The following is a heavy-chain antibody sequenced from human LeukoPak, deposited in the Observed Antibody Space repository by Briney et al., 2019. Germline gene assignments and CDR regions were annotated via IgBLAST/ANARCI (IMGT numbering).Heavy chain of an antibody. D-gene: IGHD6-19*01. CDR3: ARVFDLYSSGWCFDY. V-gene: IGHV4-59*01. Sequence: SETLSLTCTVSGGSISSYYRSWIRHPPGKGLEWIGYIYYSGSTNYNPSLKSRVTISVDTSKNQFSLKLSSVTAADTAVYYCARVFDLYSSGWCFDYWGQGTLVTVSS. CDR2: IYYSGST. J-gene: IGHJ4*02. CDR1: GGSISSYY.